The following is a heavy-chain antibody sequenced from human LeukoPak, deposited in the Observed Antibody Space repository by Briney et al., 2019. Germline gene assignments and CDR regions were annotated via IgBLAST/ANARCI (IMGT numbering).Heavy chain of an antibody. J-gene: IGHJ4*02. CDR2: ISSSSSYI. CDR3: ARDSGNYGGNSGGDY. V-gene: IGHV3-21*01. CDR1: GFTFSSYS. Sequence: GGSLRLSCAASGFTFSSYSMNWVRQAPGKGLEWVSSISSSSSYIYYADSVKGRFTTSRDNAKNSLYLQMNSLRAEDTAVYYCARDSGNYGGNSGGDYWGQGTLVTVSS. D-gene: IGHD4-23*01.